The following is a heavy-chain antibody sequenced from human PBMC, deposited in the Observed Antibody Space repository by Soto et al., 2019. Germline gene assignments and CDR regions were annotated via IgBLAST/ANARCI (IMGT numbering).Heavy chain of an antibody. V-gene: IGHV3-74*01. CDR2: TNEDGSII. CDR3: KSDIGGWGAY. D-gene: IGHD3-10*01. CDR1: GFTFSSYW. J-gene: IGHJ4*02. Sequence: EVQLVESGGGLVQPGGSLRLSCAASGFTFSSYWMHWVRQDPGKGLVWGSRTNEDGSIINYADSVKGRFPSSTDNAKEILYLEMNSLKVEDTAVYYCKSDIGGWGAYWVQGAMVTVSS.